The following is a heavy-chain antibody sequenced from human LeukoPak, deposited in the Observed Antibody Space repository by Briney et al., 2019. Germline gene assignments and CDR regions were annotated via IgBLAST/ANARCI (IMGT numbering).Heavy chain of an antibody. D-gene: IGHD1-1*01. CDR1: GFSFSSYG. V-gene: IGHV3-33*01. CDR2: IWYDGSNK. Sequence: GGSLRLSCAASGFSFSSYGMHWVRQAPGKGLEWVAVIWYDGSNKYYADSVKGRFTISRDNSKNTLYLQMNSLRAEDTAVYYCARELDYYYYMDVWGKGTTVTVSS. J-gene: IGHJ6*03. CDR3: ARELDYYYYMDV.